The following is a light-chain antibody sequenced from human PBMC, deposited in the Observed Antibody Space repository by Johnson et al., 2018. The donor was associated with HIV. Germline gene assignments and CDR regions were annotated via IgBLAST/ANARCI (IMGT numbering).Light chain of an antibody. CDR2: DNN. CDR3: GTWDSSLGAHYV. Sequence: QSVLTQPPSVSAAPGQKVTISCSGSSSNIGNNYVSWYQQLPGTAPKLLIYDNNKRPSGIPDRLSASKSGTSATLDITGLQTWDEADYYCGTWDSSLGAHYVFGTGTKVTVL. CDR1: SSNIGNNY. V-gene: IGLV1-51*01. J-gene: IGLJ1*01.